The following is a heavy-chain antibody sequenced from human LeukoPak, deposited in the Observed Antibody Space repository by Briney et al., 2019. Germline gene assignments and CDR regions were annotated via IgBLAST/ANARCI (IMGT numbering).Heavy chain of an antibody. CDR3: ARDYVLRYSDY. D-gene: IGHD3-9*01. J-gene: IGHJ4*02. Sequence: PSETLSLTCAVYGGSFSGYYWSWIRQPPVKGLEWIGEINHSGSTNYNPSLKSRVTISVDTSKNQFSLKLSSVTAADTAVYYCARDYVLRYSDYWGQGTLVTVSS. CDR1: GGSFSGYY. V-gene: IGHV4-34*01. CDR2: INHSGST.